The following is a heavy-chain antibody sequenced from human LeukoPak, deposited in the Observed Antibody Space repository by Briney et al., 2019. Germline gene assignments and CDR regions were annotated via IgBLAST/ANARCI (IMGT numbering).Heavy chain of an antibody. CDR1: GFIFSRHW. J-gene: IGHJ4*02. CDR3: VGDDDIYGCDY. Sequence: GGSLRLSCAASGFIFSRHWMHWVRQAPGEGLVCVARVKNDGTYRDYAGSVKGRFTISRDNAKNTLYLQMNSLRVEDTARYYCVGDDDIYGCDYWGQGTVVTVSS. V-gene: IGHV3-74*01. D-gene: IGHD3-3*02. CDR2: VKNDGTYR.